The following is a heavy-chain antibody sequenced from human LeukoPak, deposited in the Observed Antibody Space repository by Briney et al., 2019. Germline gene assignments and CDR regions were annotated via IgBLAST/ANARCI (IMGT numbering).Heavy chain of an antibody. CDR2: ISGSGGNT. CDR3: AKVAAGRWFFDY. D-gene: IGHD6-13*01. Sequence: GGSLRLSCAASAFTFSSYAMSWVRQAPGKGLEWVSAISGSGGNTYYADSVKGRFTISRDNSKNTLYLQMNSLRAEDTAVYYCAKVAAGRWFFDYWGQGTLVTVSS. J-gene: IGHJ4*02. CDR1: AFTFSSYA. V-gene: IGHV3-23*01.